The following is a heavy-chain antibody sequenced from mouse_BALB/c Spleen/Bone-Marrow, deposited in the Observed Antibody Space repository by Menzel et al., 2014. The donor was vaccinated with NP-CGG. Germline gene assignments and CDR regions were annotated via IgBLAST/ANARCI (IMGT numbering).Heavy chain of an antibody. CDR2: ILPGSGTT. CDR3: ARGGYYGTSSLPY. Sequence: VHLVESRAELMKPGASVKISCKATGYTFSSYWIEWVKQRPGHGLEWIGEILPGSGTTNYIEKFKGKATFTADTSSNTANMQLSSLTSEDSAVYYCARGGYYGTSSLPYWGQGTLVTVSA. D-gene: IGHD1-1*01. V-gene: IGHV1-9*01. CDR1: GYTFSSYW. J-gene: IGHJ3*01.